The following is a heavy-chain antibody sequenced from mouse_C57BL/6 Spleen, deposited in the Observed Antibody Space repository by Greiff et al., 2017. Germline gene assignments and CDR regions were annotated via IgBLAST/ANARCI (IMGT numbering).Heavy chain of an antibody. CDR3: ARGITTVFDY. CDR1: GYTFTSYT. V-gene: IGHV1-4*01. Sequence: QVQLKQSGAELARPGASVKMSCKASGYTFTSYTMHWVKQRPGQGLEWIGYINPSSGYTKYNQKFKDKATLTADKSSSTAYMQLSSLTSEDSAVYYCARGITTVFDYWGLGTTLTVSS. D-gene: IGHD1-1*01. CDR2: INPSSGYT. J-gene: IGHJ2*01.